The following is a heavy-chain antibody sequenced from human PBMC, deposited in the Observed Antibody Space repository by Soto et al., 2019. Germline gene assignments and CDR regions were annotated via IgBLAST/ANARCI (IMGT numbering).Heavy chain of an antibody. CDR2: VSGSGGST. J-gene: IGHJ4*02. CDR3: AKPPAYNWNDY. D-gene: IGHD1-20*01. Sequence: EVQLLESGGGLVQPGGSLGLSCAASGFTFSSYAMSWVRQAPGKGLEWISAVSGSGGSTYYADSVKGRFTISRDNSKDTLYLQMNNLRAEDTAVYYCAKPPAYNWNDYWGQGTLVTVSS. V-gene: IGHV3-23*01. CDR1: GFTFSSYA.